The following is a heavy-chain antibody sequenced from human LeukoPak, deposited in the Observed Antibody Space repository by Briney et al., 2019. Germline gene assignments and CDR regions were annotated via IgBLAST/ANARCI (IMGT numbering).Heavy chain of an antibody. V-gene: IGHV3-23*01. CDR1: GFTFSSYA. J-gene: IGHJ4*02. D-gene: IGHD2-2*02. CDR2: ISGSGGST. Sequence: GGSLRLSCAASGFTFSSYAMSWVRQAPGKGLEWVSAISGSGGSTYYADSVKGRFTISRDNSKNTLYLQMNSLRAEDTAVYYCAKDLRPWTAIPHYFDYWGQGTLVTVSS. CDR3: AKDLRPWTAIPHYFDY.